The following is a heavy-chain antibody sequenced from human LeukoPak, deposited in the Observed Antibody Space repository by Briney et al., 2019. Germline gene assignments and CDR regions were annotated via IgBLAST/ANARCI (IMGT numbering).Heavy chain of an antibody. CDR3: AREYYDSSGSPYFDY. CDR1: GFTFSNYE. D-gene: IGHD3-22*01. J-gene: IGHJ4*02. Sequence: GGSLRLSCAASGFTFSNYEFNWVRQAPGKGLEWVSYISSSGRNIYYTDSVKGRFTISRDNAKNSLYLQMNSLRAEDTAVYYCAREYYDSSGSPYFDYWGQGTLVTVSS. V-gene: IGHV3-48*03. CDR2: ISSSGRNI.